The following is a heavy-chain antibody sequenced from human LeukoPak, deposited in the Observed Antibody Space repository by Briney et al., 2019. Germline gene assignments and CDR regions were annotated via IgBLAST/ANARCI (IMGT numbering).Heavy chain of an antibody. J-gene: IGHJ5*02. D-gene: IGHD2-15*01. Sequence: GGSLRLSCAASGFTLSSYSMNWVRQAPGKGLEWVSSISSSSSYIYYADSVKGRFTISRDNAKNSLYLQMNSLRAEDTAVYYCARDCSGGSCYEDWFDPWGQGTLVTVSS. V-gene: IGHV3-21*01. CDR2: ISSSSSYI. CDR3: ARDCSGGSCYEDWFDP. CDR1: GFTLSSYS.